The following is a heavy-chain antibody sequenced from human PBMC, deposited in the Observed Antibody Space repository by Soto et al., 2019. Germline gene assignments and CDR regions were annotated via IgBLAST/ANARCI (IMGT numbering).Heavy chain of an antibody. V-gene: IGHV1-46*01. CDR1: GYTFTSHY. Sequence: QVQVVQSGAEVKKPGASVKISCQASGYTFTSHYFHWVRQAPGQGLEWMGTINPSGGFTNYAQKFQGRVTMPSDTSTSTVYMEVSRLRSDDTAVYFCAGDADYMVRGVVIQGVLDYWGQGTLVTVSS. CDR3: AGDADYMVRGVVIQGVLDY. J-gene: IGHJ4*02. D-gene: IGHD3-10*01. CDR2: INPSGGFT.